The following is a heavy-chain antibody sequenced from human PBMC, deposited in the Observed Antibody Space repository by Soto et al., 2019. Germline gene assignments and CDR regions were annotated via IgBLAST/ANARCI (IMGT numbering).Heavy chain of an antibody. J-gene: IGHJ4*02. CDR2: VFSSVGA. CDR1: GVSVRSYT. CDR3: ARDGMTTGDT. Sequence: SETLSLTCIVSGVSVRSYTWSWVRQPANKGLEWIGRVFSSVGATYNPSLKSRVSISMDTPENRISLKLDSVTAADAGVYFCARDGMTTGDTWGPGTLVTVSS. D-gene: IGHD2-21*02. V-gene: IGHV4-4*07.